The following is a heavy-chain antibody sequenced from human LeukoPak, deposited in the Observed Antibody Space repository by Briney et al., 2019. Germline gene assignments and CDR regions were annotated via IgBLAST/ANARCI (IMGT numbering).Heavy chain of an antibody. CDR3: AKAMTSVVTPGAS. D-gene: IGHD4-23*01. Sequence: GGSLRLSCAASGFTFRSYAMNWVRQAPGKGREWVSAIGGSGSATYYADSVKGRFTISRENSKNTLYLQMNSLRAEDTAVYFCAKAMTSVVTPGASWGQGTLVTVSS. CDR1: GFTFRSYA. J-gene: IGHJ5*02. V-gene: IGHV3-23*01. CDR2: IGGSGSAT.